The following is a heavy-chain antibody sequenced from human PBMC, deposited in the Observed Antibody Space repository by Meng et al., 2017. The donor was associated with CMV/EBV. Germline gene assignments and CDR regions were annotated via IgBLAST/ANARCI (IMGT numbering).Heavy chain of an antibody. Sequence: SETLSLTCTVSGGSISSYFWSWIRQPPGKGLEYIGFIYYTGSTSYNPSLKSRVTISVDTSKNQFSLKLSSVTAADTAVYYCARVVGDVVVPAATQYYFDYWGQGTLVTVSS. J-gene: IGHJ4*02. CDR2: IYYTGST. CDR1: GGSISSYF. CDR3: ARVVGDVVVPAATQYYFDY. V-gene: IGHV4-59*01. D-gene: IGHD2-2*01.